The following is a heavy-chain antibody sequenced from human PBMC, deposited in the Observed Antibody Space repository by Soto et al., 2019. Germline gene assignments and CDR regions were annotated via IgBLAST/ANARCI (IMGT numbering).Heavy chain of an antibody. Sequence: SETLCLTCSVSGGSISSYYWSWIRQPPGKGLEWIGYIYYSGSTNYTPSLKSRVTISVDTSKNQFSLKLSSVTAADTAVYYCARDLWGYCGADCYPLDVWGQGTMVTVSS. CDR1: GGSISSYY. CDR2: IYYSGST. D-gene: IGHD2-21*02. V-gene: IGHV4-59*01. J-gene: IGHJ6*02. CDR3: ARDLWGYCGADCYPLDV.